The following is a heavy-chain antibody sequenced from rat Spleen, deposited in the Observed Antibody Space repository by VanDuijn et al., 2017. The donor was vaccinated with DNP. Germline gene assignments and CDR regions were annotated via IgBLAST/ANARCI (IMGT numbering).Heavy chain of an antibody. CDR2: ISYSGRT. CDR1: GHSITSNY. D-gene: IGHD1-3*01. V-gene: IGHV3-1*01. J-gene: IGHJ4*01. CDR3: ARSVRATSYYAMDA. Sequence: EVQLQESGPGLVKPSQSLSLTCSVTGHSITSNYWGWIRKFPGNKMEWIGHISYSGRTTYNPSLKSRISITRDTSKNQFFLHLNSVTTEDTATYYCARSVRATSYYAMDAWGQGTSVTVSS.